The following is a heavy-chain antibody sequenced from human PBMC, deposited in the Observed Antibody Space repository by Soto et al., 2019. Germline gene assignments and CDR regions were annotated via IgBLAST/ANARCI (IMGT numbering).Heavy chain of an antibody. CDR3: ARDPRVVAATGHYYYYYGMDV. V-gene: IGHV3-74*01. CDR2: INSDGSST. D-gene: IGHD2-15*01. CDR1: GFTFSSYW. J-gene: IGHJ6*02. Sequence: PGGSLRLSCAASGFTFSSYWMHWVRQAPGKGLVWVSRINSDGSSTSYADSVKGRFTISRDNAKNTLYLQMNSLRAEDTAVYYCARDPRVVAATGHYYYYYGMDVWCQGTTVTVSS.